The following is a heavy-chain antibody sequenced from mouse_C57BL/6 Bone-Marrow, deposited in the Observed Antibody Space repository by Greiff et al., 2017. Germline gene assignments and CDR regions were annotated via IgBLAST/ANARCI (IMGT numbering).Heavy chain of an antibody. CDR1: GYTFTSYW. D-gene: IGHD1-1*01. Sequence: QVQLQQPGAELVRPGSSVKLSCKASGYTFTSYWMDWVKQRPGQGLEWIGNIYPSDSETHYNQKFKDKATLTVDKSSRTAYMQLSSLTSEDSAVYYCARTSITTVAYAMDYWGQGTSVTVSS. CDR2: IYPSDSET. V-gene: IGHV1-61*01. CDR3: ARTSITTVAYAMDY. J-gene: IGHJ4*01.